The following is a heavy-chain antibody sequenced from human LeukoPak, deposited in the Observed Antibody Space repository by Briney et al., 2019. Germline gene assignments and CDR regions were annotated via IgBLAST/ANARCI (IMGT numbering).Heavy chain of an antibody. CDR1: GFTFSSYG. V-gene: IGHV3-30*03. CDR2: ISYDGSNK. J-gene: IGHJ4*02. D-gene: IGHD2-15*01. Sequence: GGSLRLSCAASGFTFSSYGMHGVRQAPGKGLEWVAVISYDGSNKYYADSVKGRFTISRDNSKNTLYLQMSSLRVDDSAIYYCVRGPPTPGFFHFFFWGQGTLATVSS. CDR3: VRGPPTPGFFHFFF.